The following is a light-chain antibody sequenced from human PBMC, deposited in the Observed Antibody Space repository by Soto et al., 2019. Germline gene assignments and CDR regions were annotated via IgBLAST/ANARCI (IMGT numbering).Light chain of an antibody. V-gene: IGLV3-1*01. Sequence: SYELTQPSSVSVSPGQTASITCSGEKLGDKYACWYQQKPGQSPVLVIYQDNKRPSGIPERFSGSNSGNTATLTISGTQAMDEADYYCQEWDSSTYVFGTGTKLTVL. J-gene: IGLJ1*01. CDR3: QEWDSSTYV. CDR1: KLGDKY. CDR2: QDN.